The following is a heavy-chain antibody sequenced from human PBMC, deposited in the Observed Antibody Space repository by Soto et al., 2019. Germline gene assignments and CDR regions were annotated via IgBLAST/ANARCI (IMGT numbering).Heavy chain of an antibody. CDR1: GFSFSSHA. J-gene: IGHJ4*02. V-gene: IGHV3-30*04. Sequence: PGGSLRLSCAVSGFSFSSHALHWVRQAPGKGLEWVAVISYDGSDKYYADSVQGRFTISRDNAKNMLYLQMHSLRAEDTAVYYCARVEAAAGTDFDYWGQGTLVTVSS. D-gene: IGHD6-13*01. CDR2: ISYDGSDK. CDR3: ARVEAAAGTDFDY.